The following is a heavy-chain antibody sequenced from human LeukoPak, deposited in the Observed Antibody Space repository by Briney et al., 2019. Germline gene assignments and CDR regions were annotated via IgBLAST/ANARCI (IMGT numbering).Heavy chain of an antibody. CDR1: GFTFDDYT. D-gene: IGHD4-4*01. CDR3: AKDLRERSTVTAGPTVDF. CDR2: ISWDADDT. V-gene: IGHV3-43*01. J-gene: IGHJ4*02. Sequence: PGGSLRLSCAASGFTFDDYTMSWVRQVPGKGLECVALISWDADDTSYADSVKGRFTISRDNSRNSLFLQLNSLRTEDTGVYFCAKDLRERSTVTAGPTVDFRGQGTLVTV.